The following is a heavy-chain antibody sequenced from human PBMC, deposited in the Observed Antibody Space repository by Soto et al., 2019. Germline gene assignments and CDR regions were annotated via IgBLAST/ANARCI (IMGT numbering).Heavy chain of an antibody. CDR3: ARVVPGAEAWFGP. Sequence: ASVEVLRKTSGYAFSNCGITCVRQAPGQPLEWLGWISLYSDGTNYAQKFQGRVSMTTDTSTTTAYMELRSLRSDDTAVYYCARVVPGAEAWFGPWGQGTLVNVSS. V-gene: IGHV1-18*01. CDR1: GYAFSNCG. CDR2: ISLYSDGT. D-gene: IGHD2-2*01. J-gene: IGHJ5*02.